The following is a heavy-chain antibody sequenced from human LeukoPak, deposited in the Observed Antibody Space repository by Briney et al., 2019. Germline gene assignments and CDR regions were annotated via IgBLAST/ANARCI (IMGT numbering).Heavy chain of an antibody. J-gene: IGHJ6*03. CDR3: ARVVGVLWLEYMDV. V-gene: IGHV4-39*01. CDR2: IYYSGST. CDR1: GGSISSSSYY. Sequence: SETLSLTCTVSGGSISSSSYYWGWIRQPPGKGLEWIGSIYYSGSTYYNPSLKSRVTISVDTSKNQFSLKLSSVTAADTAVYYCARVVGVLWLEYMDVWGKGTTVTISS. D-gene: IGHD3-10*01.